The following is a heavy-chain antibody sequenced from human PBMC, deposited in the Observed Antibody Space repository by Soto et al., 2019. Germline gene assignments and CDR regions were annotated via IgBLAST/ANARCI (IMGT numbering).Heavy chain of an antibody. V-gene: IGHV3-23*01. D-gene: IGHD2-21*02. CDR1: GFTFANYA. CDR3: TTRVVVTTIFDS. J-gene: IGHJ4*02. Sequence: QPGGSLRLSCAASGFTFANYAMSWVRQAPRKGLEWVSAISDSGGSPYYADSVKGRFTISRDNSKDTLYLQMTSLRAEDTAVYFCTTRVVVTTIFDSWGQGTLVTVSS. CDR2: ISDSGGSP.